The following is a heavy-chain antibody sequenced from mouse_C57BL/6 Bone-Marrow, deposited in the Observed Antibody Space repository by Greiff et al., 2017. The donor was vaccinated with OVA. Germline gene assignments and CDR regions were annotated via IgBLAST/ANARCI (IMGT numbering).Heavy chain of an antibody. V-gene: IGHV14-2*01. Sequence: EVQLQQSGAELVKPGASVKLSCTASGFNIKDYYMHWVKQRPEQGLEWIGRIDPEDGETKYAPKFQGKATITADTSSNTAYLQLSSLTSEDTAVYYCARDYYGSSSRPNYWYMDVWGKGTTVTVSS. CDR1: GFNIKDYY. CDR3: ARDYYGSSSRPNYWYMDV. D-gene: IGHD1-1*01. CDR2: IDPEDGET. J-gene: IGHJ1*03.